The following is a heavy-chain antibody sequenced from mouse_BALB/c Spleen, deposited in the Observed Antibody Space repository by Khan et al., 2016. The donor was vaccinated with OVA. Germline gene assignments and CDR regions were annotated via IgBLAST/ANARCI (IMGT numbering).Heavy chain of an antibody. Sequence: EVQLQESGPELVKPGASVKMSCKASGYSFTNYIIHWVKQEPGQGLEWIGYINPHNDGAKYNEKFKGKATLTSDKSSSTAYMDLSGLTSEDSAVYYCSRDYGRSFWFAYWGQGTLVTVSA. CDR3: SRDYGRSFWFAY. CDR2: INPHNDGA. CDR1: GYSFTNYI. V-gene: IGHV1S136*01. D-gene: IGHD1-1*01. J-gene: IGHJ3*01.